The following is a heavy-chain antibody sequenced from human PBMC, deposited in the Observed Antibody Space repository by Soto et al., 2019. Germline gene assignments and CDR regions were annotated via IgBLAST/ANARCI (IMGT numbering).Heavy chain of an antibody. CDR3: ARLPNKSPQN. CDR1: GFTFSSYW. CDR2: ISNDGSC. Sequence: EVQLVESGGGLVQPGGSLRLSCVASGFTFSSYWMHWVRQASGEGLVRVSSISNDGSCIYADPVKGRFTISRDNAKNTLYLQMNSLRAEDTAVYYCARLPNKSPQNWGQGTLVIVSP. J-gene: IGHJ1*01. V-gene: IGHV3-74*01.